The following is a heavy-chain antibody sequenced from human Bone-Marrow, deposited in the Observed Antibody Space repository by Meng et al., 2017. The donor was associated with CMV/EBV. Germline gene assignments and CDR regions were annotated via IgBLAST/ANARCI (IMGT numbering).Heavy chain of an antibody. CDR1: GFTFSNAW. J-gene: IGHJ4*02. V-gene: IGHV3-15*01. Sequence: GESLKISCAASGFTFSNAWMSWVRQAPGKGLEWVGLIKTKNSGGTTEYAAPVKDRFTISRDDSKSTVFLEMSSLKTEDTAVYYCTTDYRRHKWNDRGGDYWGQGTLVTVSS. CDR3: TTDYRRHKWNDRGGDY. D-gene: IGHD1-1*01. CDR2: IKTKNSGGTT.